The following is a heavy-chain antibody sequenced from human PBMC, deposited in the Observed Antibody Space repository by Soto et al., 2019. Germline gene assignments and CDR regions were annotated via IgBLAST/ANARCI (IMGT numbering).Heavy chain of an antibody. CDR3: TTDIYPQSFVDIYDI. Sequence: GGSLRLSCAASGFTFSNTWLNWVRQAPGKGLEWVGRIKRNADGATTDYAASVTGRFTISRDDSRNTLSLQMNSLKVKDTAVYFCTTDIYPQSFVDIYDIWGQGTRVTVSS. CDR2: IKRNADGATT. D-gene: IGHD3-9*01. V-gene: IGHV3-15*07. J-gene: IGHJ3*02. CDR1: GFTFSNTW.